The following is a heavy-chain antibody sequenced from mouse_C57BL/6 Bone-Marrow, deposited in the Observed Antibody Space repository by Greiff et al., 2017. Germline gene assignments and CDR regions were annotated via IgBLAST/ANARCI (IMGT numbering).Heavy chain of an antibody. D-gene: IGHD1-1*01. J-gene: IGHJ2*01. V-gene: IGHV1-59*01. Sequence: QVQLQQPGAELVRPGTSVKLSCKASGYTFTSYWMHWVKQRPGQGLEWIGVIDPSDSYTNYNQKFKGKATLTVDTSSSTAYMQLSSLTSEDSAVYYGARDYYYGSSPDYWGQGTTLTVSS. CDR2: IDPSDSYT. CDR3: ARDYYYGSSPDY. CDR1: GYTFTSYW.